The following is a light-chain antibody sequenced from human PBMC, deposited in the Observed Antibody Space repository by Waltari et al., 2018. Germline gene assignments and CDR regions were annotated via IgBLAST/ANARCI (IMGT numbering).Light chain of an antibody. Sequence: SYVLTQPPSVSVAPGETARITCGGDNIGSYRGHWYQQKPGQAPVLVIFYDSDRPSGIPERFSGSNSGNTATLTISRVEAGDEANYYCQVWHAAIDPGVFGTGTEVTV. CDR1: NIGSYR. V-gene: IGLV3-21*04. CDR2: YDS. CDR3: QVWHAAIDPGV. J-gene: IGLJ1*01.